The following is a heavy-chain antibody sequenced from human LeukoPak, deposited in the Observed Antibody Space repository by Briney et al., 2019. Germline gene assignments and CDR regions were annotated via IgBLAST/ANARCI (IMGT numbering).Heavy chain of an antibody. J-gene: IGHJ4*02. CDR3: ARSTTRYYFDY. V-gene: IGHV3-74*01. CDR1: GFTFSSCW. CDR2: INSDGSST. Sequence: GGSLRLSCAASGFTFSSCWMHWVRQAPGKGLVWVSRINSDGSSTSYADSVKGRFTISRDNAKNTLYLQMNSLRAEDTAVYYCARSTTRYYFDYWGQGTLVTVSS. D-gene: IGHD2-2*01.